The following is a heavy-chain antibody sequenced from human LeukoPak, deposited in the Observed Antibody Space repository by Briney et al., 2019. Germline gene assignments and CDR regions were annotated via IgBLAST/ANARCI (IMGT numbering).Heavy chain of an antibody. D-gene: IGHD6-19*01. CDR3: ATPGVLNSSYDY. CDR1: GGSISSYY. J-gene: IGHJ4*02. CDR2: INHSGST. Sequence: KPSETLSLTCTVSGGSISSYYWSWIRQPPGKGLEWIGEINHSGSTNYNPSLKSRVTISVDTSKNQFSLKLSSVTAADTAVYYCATPGVLNSSYDYWGQGTLVTVSS. V-gene: IGHV4-34*01.